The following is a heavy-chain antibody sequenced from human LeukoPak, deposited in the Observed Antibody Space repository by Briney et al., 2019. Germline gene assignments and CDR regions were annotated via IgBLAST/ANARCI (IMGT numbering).Heavy chain of an antibody. V-gene: IGHV3-30*09. CDR3: AGRDTVTAFDY. D-gene: IGHD2-21*02. Sequence: DSVKGRFAISRDNSKNTLYLQMNSLRAEDTAVYYCAGRDTVTAFDYWGQGTLVTVSS. J-gene: IGHJ4*02.